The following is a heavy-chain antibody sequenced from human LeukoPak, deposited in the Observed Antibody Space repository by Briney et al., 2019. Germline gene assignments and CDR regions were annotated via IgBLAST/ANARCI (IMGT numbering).Heavy chain of an antibody. Sequence: GASVKVSCXASGYIFTSYDINWVRQATGQGLEWMGWMNPNSGNTGYAQKFQGRVTMTGNTSISTAYMELSSLRSEDTAVYYCARINVEMATIADYWGQGTLVTVST. D-gene: IGHD5-24*01. J-gene: IGHJ4*02. V-gene: IGHV1-8*01. CDR2: MNPNSGNT. CDR3: ARINVEMATIADY. CDR1: GYIFTSYD.